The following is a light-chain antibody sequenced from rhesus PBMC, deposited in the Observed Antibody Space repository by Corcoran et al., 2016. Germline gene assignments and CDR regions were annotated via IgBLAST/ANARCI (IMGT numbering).Light chain of an antibody. CDR3: QQGYSYPYS. CDR1: ESVNNY. Sequence: DIQMTQSPSSLSASVGDRVTITCRASESVNNYLHWYQQKPGKAPNLLIYAASTLQSGVPSRFSGSGSGTDDTFTISSLQPEDFATYYCQQGYSYPYSFGQGTKVEIK. V-gene: IGKV1-74*01. CDR2: AAS. J-gene: IGKJ2*01.